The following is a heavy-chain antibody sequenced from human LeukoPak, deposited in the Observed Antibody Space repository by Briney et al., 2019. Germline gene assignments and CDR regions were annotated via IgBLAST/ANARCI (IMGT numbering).Heavy chain of an antibody. CDR3: ASSGGGPPHSGYAYYYYYGMDV. V-gene: IGHV3-48*04. Sequence: HPGGSLRLSCAASGFTFSSYSMNWVRQAPGKGLEWVSYISSSSSTIYYADSVKGRFTISRDNAKNSLYLQMNSLRAEDTAVYYCASSGGGPPHSGYAYYYYYGMDVWGQGTTVTVSS. D-gene: IGHD5-12*01. J-gene: IGHJ6*02. CDR2: ISSSSSTI. CDR1: GFTFSSYS.